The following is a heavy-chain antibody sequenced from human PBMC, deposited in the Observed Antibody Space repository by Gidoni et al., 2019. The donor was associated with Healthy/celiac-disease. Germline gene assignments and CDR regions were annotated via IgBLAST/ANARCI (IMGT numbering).Heavy chain of an antibody. CDR2: IYPGDSDT. V-gene: IGHV5-51*03. J-gene: IGHJ3*02. CDR3: ARRGSGDSSGYYYFAFDI. Sequence: EVQLVQSGAEVKKPGESLKISCKGSGYSFTSYWIGWVRQMPGKGLEWMGIIYPGDSDTRYSPSFQGQVTISADKSISTAYLQWSSLKASDTAMYYCARRGSGDSSGYYYFAFDIWGQGTMVTVSS. D-gene: IGHD3-22*01. CDR1: GYSFTSYW.